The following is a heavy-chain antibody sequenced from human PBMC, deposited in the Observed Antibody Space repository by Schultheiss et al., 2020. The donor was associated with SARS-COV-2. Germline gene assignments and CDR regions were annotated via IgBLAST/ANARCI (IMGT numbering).Heavy chain of an antibody. Sequence: SCAASGFTFSSYGMHWVRQAPGKGLEWVAVIWYDGSNKYYADSVKGRFTISRDNSKNTLYLQMNSLRAEDTAVYYCARTAYCGGDCYPHLDYWGQGALVTVSS. V-gene: IGHV3-33*08. CDR2: IWYDGSNK. CDR1: GFTFSSYG. CDR3: ARTAYCGGDCYPHLDY. J-gene: IGHJ4*02. D-gene: IGHD2-21*02.